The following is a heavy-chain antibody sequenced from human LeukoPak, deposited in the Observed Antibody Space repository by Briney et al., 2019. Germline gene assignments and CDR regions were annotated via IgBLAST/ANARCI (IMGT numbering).Heavy chain of an antibody. CDR1: GGTFSSYA. CDR2: IIPIFGTA. J-gene: IGHJ6*03. D-gene: IGHD3-3*01. CDR3: ARAGVYYYYMDV. Sequence: SVKVSCKASGGTFSSYAISWVRQAPGQGLEWMGGIIPIFGTANYAQKFQGRVTITTAESTSTAYMELSSLRSEDTAVYYCARAGVYYYYMDVWGKGTTVTVSS. V-gene: IGHV1-69*05.